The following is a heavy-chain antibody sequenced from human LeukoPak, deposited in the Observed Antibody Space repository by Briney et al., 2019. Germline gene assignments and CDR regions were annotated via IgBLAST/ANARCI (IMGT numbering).Heavy chain of an antibody. CDR1: GFSVRTNY. D-gene: IGHD3-22*01. CDR2: IYSGGTI. V-gene: IGHV3-53*01. CDR3: VKAVHHLFYSVSSGYYGDAFDV. Sequence: PGGSLRLSCAASGFSVRTNYMSRVRQAPGKGLEWVSVIYSGGTIRYADSVKGRFTISRDNSRDTLHLQMNSLRVDDTAVYYCVKAVHHLFYSVSSGYYGDAFDVWGQGQWSPSLQ. J-gene: IGHJ3*01.